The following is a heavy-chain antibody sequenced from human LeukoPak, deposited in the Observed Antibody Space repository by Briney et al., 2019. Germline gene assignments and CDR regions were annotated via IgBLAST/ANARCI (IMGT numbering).Heavy chain of an antibody. CDR3: ARQIGYCSDGNCYFDY. J-gene: IGHJ4*02. D-gene: IGHD2-15*01. CDR2: ISSSGGAT. CDR1: GFTFSSYA. V-gene: IGHV3-23*01. Sequence: PGGSLRLSCAASGFTFSSYAMSWVRQAPGKGLEWVSAISSSGGATYYAASVKGRFTISRDMSKNTVFLQMNSLSVEDMAVCYCARQIGYCSDGNCYFDYWGQGALVTVSS.